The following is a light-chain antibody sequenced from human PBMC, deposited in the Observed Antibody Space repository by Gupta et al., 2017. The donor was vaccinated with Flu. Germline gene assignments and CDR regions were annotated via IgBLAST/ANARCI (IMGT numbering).Light chain of an antibody. V-gene: IGKV3-15*01. CDR1: QSVSSN. J-gene: IGKJ1*01. Sequence: EIVMTQSPATLSVSPGERATISCRASQSVSSNLAWYQQKPGQAPRLLIYGASTRATGIPARFSGSGSGTEFTLTISSLQSEDFAVYSCQQYNNWTWTFGQGTKVEIK. CDR2: GAS. CDR3: QQYNNWTWT.